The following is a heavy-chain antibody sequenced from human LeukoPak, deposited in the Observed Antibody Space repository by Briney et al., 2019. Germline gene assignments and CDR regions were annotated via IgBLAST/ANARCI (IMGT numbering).Heavy chain of an antibody. V-gene: IGHV3-74*01. CDR3: AREGAPFYSSSWYGDSDI. CDR1: GFTFSSYW. D-gene: IGHD6-13*01. Sequence: GGSLRLSCAASGFTFSSYWMHWVRQAPGKGLVWVSRINSDGSSTWYADSVKGRFTISRDNAKNSLYLQMNSLRAGDTAVYYCAREGAPFYSSSWYGDSDIWGQGTMVTVSS. J-gene: IGHJ3*02. CDR2: INSDGSST.